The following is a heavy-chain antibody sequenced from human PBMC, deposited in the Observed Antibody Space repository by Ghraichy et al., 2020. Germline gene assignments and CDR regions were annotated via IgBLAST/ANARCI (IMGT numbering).Heavy chain of an antibody. D-gene: IGHD3-10*01. Sequence: LSLTCAASGFTFSSYGMHWVRQAPGKGLEWVAVIWYDGSNKYYADSVKGRFTIFRDNSKNTLYLQMNSLRAEDTAVYYCARDGGSGSYYNLDFDYWGQGTLVTVSS. CDR1: GFTFSSYG. V-gene: IGHV3-33*01. J-gene: IGHJ4*02. CDR3: ARDGGSGSYYNLDFDY. CDR2: IWYDGSNK.